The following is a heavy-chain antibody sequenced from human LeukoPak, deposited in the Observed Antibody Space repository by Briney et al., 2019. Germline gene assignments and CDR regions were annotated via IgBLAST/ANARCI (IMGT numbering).Heavy chain of an antibody. D-gene: IGHD2-21*02. J-gene: IGHJ4*02. Sequence: SETLSLTCAVYGGSFSGYYWSWIRQPPGKGLEWIGEINHSGSTNSNPSLKSRVTISVDTSKNQFSLKLSSVTAADTAVYYCARGLYCGGDCYYGTPFDYWGQGTLVTVSS. CDR1: GGSFSGYY. CDR3: ARGLYCGGDCYYGTPFDY. V-gene: IGHV4-34*01. CDR2: INHSGST.